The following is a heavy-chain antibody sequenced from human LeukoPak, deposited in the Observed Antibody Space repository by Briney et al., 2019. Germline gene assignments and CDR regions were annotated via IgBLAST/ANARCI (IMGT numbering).Heavy chain of an antibody. D-gene: IGHD3-3*01. V-gene: IGHV3-23*01. CDR3: AKDGRFWSGRDWFDP. Sequence: GGSLRLSCAASVFTFSSYAMSWVRQAPGKGLEWVSAISGSGGSTYYADSVKGRFTISRDNSKNTLYLQMNSLRAEDTAVYYCAKDGRFWSGRDWFDPWGQGTLVTVSS. CDR2: ISGSGGST. CDR1: VFTFSSYA. J-gene: IGHJ5*02.